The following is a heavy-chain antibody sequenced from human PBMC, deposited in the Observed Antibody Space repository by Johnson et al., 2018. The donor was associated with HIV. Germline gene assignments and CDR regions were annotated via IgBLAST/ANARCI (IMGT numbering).Heavy chain of an antibody. CDR3: ARDVKGAFDI. J-gene: IGHJ3*02. CDR2: ISWDSFTI. V-gene: IGHV3-9*01. Sequence: VQLVESGGGVVQPGRSLRLSCAASGFTFHKYAMHWVRQTPGQGLDWVSGISWDSFTIGYADSVKGRFTISRDNAKNSLYLQMNSLRAEDTALYYCARDVKGAFDIWGQGTMVTVSS. CDR1: GFTFHKYA.